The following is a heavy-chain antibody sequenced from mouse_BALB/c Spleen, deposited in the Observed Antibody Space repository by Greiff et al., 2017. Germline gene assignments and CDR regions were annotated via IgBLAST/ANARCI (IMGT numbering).Heavy chain of an antibody. V-gene: IGHV1-9*01. CDR3: AISTTVEGLDY. D-gene: IGHD1-1*01. J-gene: IGHJ4*01. CDR2: ILPGSGST. Sequence: VQLQQSGAELMKPGASVKISCKATGYTFSSYWIEWVKQRPGHGLEWIGEILPGSGSTNYNEKFKGKATFTADTSSNTAYMQLSSLTSEDSAVYYCAISTTVEGLDYWGQGASVTVSS. CDR1: GYTFSSYW.